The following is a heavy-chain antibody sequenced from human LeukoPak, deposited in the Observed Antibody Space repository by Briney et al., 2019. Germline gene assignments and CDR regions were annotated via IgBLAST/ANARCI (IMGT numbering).Heavy chain of an antibody. J-gene: IGHJ4*02. CDR2: INPNSGGT. V-gene: IGHV1-2*06. D-gene: IGHD5-24*01. CDR3: ARGDYRDGYNEGDY. Sequence: VASVKVSCTASGYIFTGYYMHWARQAPGQGLEWMGRINPNSGGTNFAQKFQGRVTMTRDTSISTAYMELSRLTSDDTAVYYCARGDYRDGYNEGDYWGQGTLVTVSS. CDR1: GYIFTGYY.